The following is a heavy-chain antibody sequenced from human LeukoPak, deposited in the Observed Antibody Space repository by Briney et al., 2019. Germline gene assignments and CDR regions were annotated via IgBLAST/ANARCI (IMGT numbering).Heavy chain of an antibody. D-gene: IGHD2-8*01. CDR3: ARVRMVYAPARWFDP. Sequence: SETLSLTCAVYGGSFSVYPWSWIRQPPGEGMEWIGESKHSGINNYNQSRKNRVTITVDTSRHQFAQKLSSVTAADTAVYYCARVRMVYAPARWFDPWGQGTRVSVPT. CDR2: SKHSGIN. V-gene: IGHV4-34*01. J-gene: IGHJ5*02. CDR1: GGSFSVYP.